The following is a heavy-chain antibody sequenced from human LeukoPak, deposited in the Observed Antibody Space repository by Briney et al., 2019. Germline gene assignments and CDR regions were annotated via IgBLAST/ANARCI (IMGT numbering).Heavy chain of an antibody. Sequence: PGGSLRLSCAASGFTFSSYGMHWVRQAPGKGLEWVAVIWYDGSNKYYADSVKGRFTISRDNSKNTLYLQMNSLRAEDTAVYYCARGDYYDSSGYPFDYWGQGTLVTVSS. CDR1: GFTFSSYG. J-gene: IGHJ4*02. V-gene: IGHV3-33*01. D-gene: IGHD3-22*01. CDR3: ARGDYYDSSGYPFDY. CDR2: IWYDGSNK.